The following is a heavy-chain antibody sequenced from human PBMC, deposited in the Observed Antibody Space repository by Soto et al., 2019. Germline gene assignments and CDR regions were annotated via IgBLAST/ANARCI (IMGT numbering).Heavy chain of an antibody. D-gene: IGHD6-19*01. CDR3: ERDLSSSGWPYGMDV. J-gene: IGHJ6*02. Sequence: GASVKVSCKASGGTFSSYAISWVRQAPGQGLEWMGGIIPMFNTTNYARRFQGRVTITADKSTSTVYMELNSLRSEDTAVYYCERDLSSSGWPYGMDVWGQGTKVTVYS. V-gene: IGHV1-69*06. CDR1: GGTFSSYA. CDR2: IIPMFNTT.